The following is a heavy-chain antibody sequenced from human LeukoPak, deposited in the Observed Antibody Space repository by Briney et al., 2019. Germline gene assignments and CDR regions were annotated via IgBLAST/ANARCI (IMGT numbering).Heavy chain of an antibody. CDR1: GGSISSYY. CDR3: AREENIVVATWFDP. Sequence: SETLSLTCTVSGGSISSYYWSWIRQPAGKGLEWIGRIYTSGSTSYNPSLKSRVTMSVDTSKNQFSLKLSSVTAADTAVYYCAREENIVVATWFDPWGQGTLVTVSS. V-gene: IGHV4-4*07. D-gene: IGHD2/OR15-2a*01. CDR2: IYTSGST. J-gene: IGHJ5*02.